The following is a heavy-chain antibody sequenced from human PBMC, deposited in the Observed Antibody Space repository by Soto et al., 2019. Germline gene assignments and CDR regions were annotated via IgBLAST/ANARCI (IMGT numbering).Heavy chain of an antibody. CDR2: ISAYNGNT. V-gene: IGHV1-18*04. CDR1: GYTFTSYG. CDR3: ARELGQLGYEAFDI. J-gene: IGHJ3*02. Sequence: ASVKVSCKASGYTFTSYGISWVRQAPGQGLEWMGWISAYNGNTNYAQKLQGRVTMTTDTSTSTAYMELRSLRSDDTAVYYCARELGQLGYEAFDIWGQGTMVTVSS. D-gene: IGHD6-13*01.